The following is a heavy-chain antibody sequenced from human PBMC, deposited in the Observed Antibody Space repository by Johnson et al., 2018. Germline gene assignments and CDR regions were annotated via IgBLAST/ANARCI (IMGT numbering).Heavy chain of an antibody. CDR3: ARDGSRLTFHERNWFDP. CDR1: GVSINTGGHY. D-gene: IGHD2-21*01. CDR2: IYPSGSA. V-gene: IGHV4-61*02. Sequence: QVQLQESGPGLVKPSQTLSLTCTVSGVSINTGGHYWSWIRQSAGKGLEWIGRIYPSGSAKYNPSFKNRVTISVDTSKHQFSLNLTVLTAADTAVYFCARDGSRLTFHERNWFDPWGQGTLVTVSS. J-gene: IGHJ5*02.